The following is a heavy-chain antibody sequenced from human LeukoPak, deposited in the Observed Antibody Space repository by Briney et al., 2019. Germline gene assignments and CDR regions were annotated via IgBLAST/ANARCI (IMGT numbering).Heavy chain of an antibody. CDR1: GYTFTGYY. D-gene: IGHD6-19*01. CDR2: MNPNSGNT. J-gene: IGHJ5*02. Sequence: ASVKVSCKASGYTFTGYYMHWVRQAPGQGLEWMGWMNPNSGNTGYAQKFEGRVTMTRNTSISTAYMELSSLRSEDTAVYYCARVWTAVAGTGNWFDPWGQGTLVTVSS. CDR3: ARVWTAVAGTGNWFDP. V-gene: IGHV1-8*02.